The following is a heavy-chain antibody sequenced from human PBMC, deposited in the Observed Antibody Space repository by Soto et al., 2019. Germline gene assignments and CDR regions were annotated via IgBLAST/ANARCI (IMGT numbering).Heavy chain of an antibody. J-gene: IGHJ4*02. Sequence: QVQLQESGPGLVKPSQTLSLTCTVSGGSISSGGYYWSWIRQHPGKGLEWIGYIYYSGSTYYNPSLMSRVTISVDTSKNQFSLKLSSVTAADTAVYYCARGGGSYYATGNFDYWGQGTLVTVSS. CDR1: GGSISSGGYY. CDR2: IYYSGST. CDR3: ARGGGSYYATGNFDY. D-gene: IGHD1-26*01. V-gene: IGHV4-31*03.